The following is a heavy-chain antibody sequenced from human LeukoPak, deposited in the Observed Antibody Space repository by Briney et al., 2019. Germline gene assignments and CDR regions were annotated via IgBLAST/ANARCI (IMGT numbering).Heavy chain of an antibody. CDR3: AKDMIRGASDH. J-gene: IGHJ4*02. V-gene: IGHV3-74*01. D-gene: IGHD3-10*01. Sequence: GGSLRISCAASGFTFSDFWMHWFRQVPGKGLMWVSHINKDGRATNYADSVKGRFFMSRDNAKNTLYLQMNSLRDEDTALYYCAKDMIRGASDHWGRGILVTVSS. CDR2: INKDGRAT. CDR1: GFTFSDFW.